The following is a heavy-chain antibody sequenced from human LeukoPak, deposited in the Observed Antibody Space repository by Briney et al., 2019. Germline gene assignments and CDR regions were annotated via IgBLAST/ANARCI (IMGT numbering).Heavy chain of an antibody. Sequence: GASVKVSCKASGYTFTGYYMHWVRQAPGQGLEWMGWINPNSGGTNYAQKFQGRVTMTRDTSISTAYMELSRLRSDDTAVYYCARATGSPLEWFLSESGFDPWGQGTLVTVSS. D-gene: IGHD3-3*01. J-gene: IGHJ5*02. CDR1: GYTFTGYY. V-gene: IGHV1-2*02. CDR3: ARATGSPLEWFLSESGFDP. CDR2: INPNSGGT.